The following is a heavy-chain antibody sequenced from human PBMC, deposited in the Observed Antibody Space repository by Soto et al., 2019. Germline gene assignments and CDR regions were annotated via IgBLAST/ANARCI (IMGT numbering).Heavy chain of an antibody. CDR2: ISADNGNT. D-gene: IGHD3-10*01. J-gene: IGHJ4*02. CDR1: GYTFTDYG. V-gene: IGHV1-18*01. Sequence: QVQLVQSGAEVKKPGASVKVSCKASGYTFTDYGISWVRQAPGQGLERMGGISADNGNTNYVQNLKDRVTMTTDTSASTAYMELRSLRSDDTAVYYCARRGVLPDSWGQGTLVTDS. CDR3: ARRGVLPDS.